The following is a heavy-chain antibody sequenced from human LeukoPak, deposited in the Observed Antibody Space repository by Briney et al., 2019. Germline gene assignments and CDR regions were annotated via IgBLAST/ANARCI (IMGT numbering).Heavy chain of an antibody. CDR1: GGSISSYY. V-gene: IGHV4-34*01. CDR2: INHSGST. CDR3: ARSRDGYSYGVYDY. Sequence: PSETLSLTCTVSGGSISSYYWSWIRQPPGKGLEWIGEINHSGSTNYNPSLKSRVTISVDTSKNQFSLKLSSVTAADTAVYYCARSRDGYSYGVYDYWGQGTLVTVSS. D-gene: IGHD5-18*01. J-gene: IGHJ4*02.